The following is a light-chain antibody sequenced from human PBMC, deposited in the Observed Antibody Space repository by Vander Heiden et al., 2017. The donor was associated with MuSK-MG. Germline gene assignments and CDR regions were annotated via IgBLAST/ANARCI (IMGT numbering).Light chain of an antibody. CDR2: KAS. CDR1: QSISSW. V-gene: IGKV1-5*03. CDR3: HQYNSWT. Sequence: IQLTQSPSTLSASVGDRVTITGRASQSISSWLAWDQQKPGKAPKLLSDKASSLESGVRSRFSGSGAGTEFTLTSSSRQADDFANYDMHQYNSWTFGQGTKVEIK. J-gene: IGKJ1*01.